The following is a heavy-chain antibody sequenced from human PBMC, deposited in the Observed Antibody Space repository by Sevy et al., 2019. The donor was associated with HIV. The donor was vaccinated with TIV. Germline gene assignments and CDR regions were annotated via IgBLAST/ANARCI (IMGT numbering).Heavy chain of an antibody. CDR1: GFTFNDYA. Sequence: GGSLRLSCAASGFTFNDYALHWVRQAPGKGLEWVAIISSDGDNTYYADTVKGRFTISRDNSKNTVYLQMNTLRAEDTVFYYCVREGAPYRNIRYGSGNNCFYNWFDPWGQGTLVTVSS. CDR3: VREGAPYRNIRYGSGNNCFYNWFDP. V-gene: IGHV3-30-3*01. J-gene: IGHJ5*02. CDR2: ISSDGDNT. D-gene: IGHD2-15*01.